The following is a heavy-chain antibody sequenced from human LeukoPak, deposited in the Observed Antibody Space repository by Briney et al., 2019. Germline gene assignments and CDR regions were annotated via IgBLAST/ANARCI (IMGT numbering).Heavy chain of an antibody. CDR2: IYWDDDK. CDR3: AHRRGGYNWNHGDFDY. V-gene: IGHV2-5*02. J-gene: IGHJ4*02. Sequence: SGPTLVKPTPALALTCTFSGFSLSTTGVGVGWIRQSPGKALEWLSLIYWDDDKRYSPSLKNRLTITKDASKNLVVLTMTNVDSVDTATYYCAHRRGGYNWNHGDFDYWGQGTLVTVSS. CDR1: GFSLSTTGVG. D-gene: IGHD1-14*01.